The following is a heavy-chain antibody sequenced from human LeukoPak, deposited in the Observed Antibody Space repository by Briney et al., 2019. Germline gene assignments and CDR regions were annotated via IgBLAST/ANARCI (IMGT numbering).Heavy chain of an antibody. D-gene: IGHD4-17*01. J-gene: IGHJ6*02. Sequence: VWSLGRSCAATGFTCGGCGMNRFCQSLGNWLEGVAVLWYGASNKYYADSVKGRFTIPRDNYKNTLYLQLHSLRAEHTAVHYRARGGATVTTSGHHYYYGMDVWGQGPTVTVSS. CDR2: LWYGASNK. CDR3: ARGGATVTTSGHHYYYGMDV. V-gene: IGHV3-33*01. CDR1: GFTCGGCG.